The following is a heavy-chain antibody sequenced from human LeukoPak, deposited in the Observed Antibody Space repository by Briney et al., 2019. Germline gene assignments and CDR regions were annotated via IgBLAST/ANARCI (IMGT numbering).Heavy chain of an antibody. J-gene: IGHJ4*02. Sequence: SETLSLTCTVSGGSISSSCCYWGWIRQPPGKGLEWIGSLYYSGTTYYYPSLESRVTISADTSKNQISLKLSSVTAADTAVYYCARGRWNGPFDYWGQGTLVTVSS. D-gene: IGHD1-1*01. CDR3: ARGRWNGPFDY. V-gene: IGHV4-39*01. CDR2: LYYSGTT. CDR1: GGSISSSCCY.